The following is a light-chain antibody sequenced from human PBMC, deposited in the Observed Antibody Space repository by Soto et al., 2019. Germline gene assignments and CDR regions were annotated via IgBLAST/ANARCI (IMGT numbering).Light chain of an antibody. J-gene: IGLJ2*01. CDR2: DVS. V-gene: IGLV2-14*01. CDR1: SSDVGGYNY. Sequence: QSVLTQPASVSGSPGQSITISCTGTSSDVGGYNYVSWYQQHPGKAPKLMIYDVSNRPSGVSNRFSGSKSGNTASLTISGLQAEDEADYYCSSYTGSSTPLVFVGGTQLTVL. CDR3: SSYTGSSTPLV.